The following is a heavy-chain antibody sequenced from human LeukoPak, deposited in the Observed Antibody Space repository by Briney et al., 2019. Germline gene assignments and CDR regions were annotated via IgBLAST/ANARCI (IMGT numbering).Heavy chain of an antibody. CDR1: GFTFSSYS. CDR2: ISSSSSYI. V-gene: IGHV3-21*01. CDR3: ARDRGSSWLDY. J-gene: IGHJ4*02. D-gene: IGHD6-13*01. Sequence: GGSLRLSCAASGFTFSSYSMNWVRQAPGKGREWVSSISSSSSYIYYADSVKGRFTISRDNAKNSLYLQMNSLRAEDTAVYYCARDRGSSWLDYWGQGTLVTVSS.